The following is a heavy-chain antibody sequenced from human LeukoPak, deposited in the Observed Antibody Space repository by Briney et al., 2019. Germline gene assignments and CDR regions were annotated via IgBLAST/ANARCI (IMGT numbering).Heavy chain of an antibody. CDR1: GYTFTSYY. J-gene: IGHJ4*02. Sequence: ASVKVSCKASGYTFTSYYMHWVRQAPGQGLEWMGRINPNSGGTNYAQKFQGRVTMTRDTSISTACMELSRLRSDDTAVYYCARDLGYSSGWYSDYWGQGTLVTVSS. CDR3: ARDLGYSSGWYSDY. D-gene: IGHD6-19*01. CDR2: INPNSGGT. V-gene: IGHV1-2*06.